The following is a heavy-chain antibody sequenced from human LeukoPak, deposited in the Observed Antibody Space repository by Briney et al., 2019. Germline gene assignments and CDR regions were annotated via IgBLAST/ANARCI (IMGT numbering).Heavy chain of an antibody. CDR3: ARDAYFHWAYYFDY. CDR1: GGSISSYY. CDR2: IYTSGST. V-gene: IGHV4-4*07. D-gene: IGHD3-9*01. Sequence: SETLSLTCTVSGGSISSYYWSWIRQPAGKGLEWIGRIYTSGSTNYNPSLKSRVTMSVDTSKNQFSLKLSSVTAADTAVYYCARDAYFHWAYYFDYWGQGTLVTVSS. J-gene: IGHJ4*02.